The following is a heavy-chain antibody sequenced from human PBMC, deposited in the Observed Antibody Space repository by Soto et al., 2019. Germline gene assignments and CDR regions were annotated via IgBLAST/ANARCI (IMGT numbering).Heavy chain of an antibody. CDR2: ISYDGSNK. D-gene: IGHD1-7*01. CDR3: AREDWNCLYYYYGMDV. Sequence: LRLSCAASGFTFSSYAMHWVRQAPGKGLEWVAVISYDGSNKYYADSVKGRFTISRDNSKNTLYLQMNSLRADDTAVYYCAREDWNCLYYYYGMDVWGQGTTVTVSS. V-gene: IGHV3-30-3*01. J-gene: IGHJ6*02. CDR1: GFTFSSYA.